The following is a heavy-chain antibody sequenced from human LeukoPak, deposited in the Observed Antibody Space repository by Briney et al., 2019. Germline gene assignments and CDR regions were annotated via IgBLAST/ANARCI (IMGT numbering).Heavy chain of an antibody. CDR3: ARAQRRYYYDSRTNWFDP. D-gene: IGHD3-22*01. CDR2: ISAYDGNT. J-gene: IGHJ5*02. CDR1: GYSFTKFG. Sequence: ASVKVSCKAFGYSFTKFGISWVRQAPGQGLEWMGWISAYDGNTKYAQKFQGRVTMTTDTSTTTAYMELSRLRSDDTAVYYCARAQRRYYYDSRTNWFDPWGQGTLVTVSS. V-gene: IGHV1-18*01.